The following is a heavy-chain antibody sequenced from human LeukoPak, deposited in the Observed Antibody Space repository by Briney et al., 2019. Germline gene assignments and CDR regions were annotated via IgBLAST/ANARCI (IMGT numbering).Heavy chain of an antibody. CDR2: IYPGDSDT. D-gene: IGHD3-16*01. CDR3: ARHDMTTSEYYFDY. Sequence: GESLKISCKGSGYSFTSYWIGWVRQLPGKGLEWMGIIYPGDSDTRYSPSFQGQVTISADKSISTAYLQWSSLEASDTAMYYCARHDMTTSEYYFDYWGQGTLVTVSS. V-gene: IGHV5-51*01. CDR1: GYSFTSYW. J-gene: IGHJ4*02.